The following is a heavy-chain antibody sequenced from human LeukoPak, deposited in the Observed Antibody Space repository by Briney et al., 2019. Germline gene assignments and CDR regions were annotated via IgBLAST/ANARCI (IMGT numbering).Heavy chain of an antibody. D-gene: IGHD2-15*01. V-gene: IGHV4-39*07. J-gene: IGHJ4*02. CDR2: IYHSGST. CDR3: ARDEGDGSYFDN. CDR1: GGSISSSSYY. Sequence: SETLSLTCTVSGGSISSSSYYWGWIRQPPGKGLEWIASIYHSGSTYYNPSLKSRVTISVDTSKNQFSLKLSSVTAADTAVYYCARDEGDGSYFDNWGQGTLVTVSS.